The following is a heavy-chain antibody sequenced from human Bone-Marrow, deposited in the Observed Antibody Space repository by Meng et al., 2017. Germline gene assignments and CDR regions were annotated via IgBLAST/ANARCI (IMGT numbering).Heavy chain of an antibody. D-gene: IGHD6-19*01. CDR3: ARGGRYSSGWSDY. CDR1: GYAFTSYA. CDR2: INAGNGNT. J-gene: IGHJ4*02. Sequence: QLRLVQAGGEVKKPGASVMVSCKASGYAFTSYAMHWVRQAPGQRLEWMGWINAGNGNTKYSQKFQGRVTITRDTSASTAYMELSSLRSEDTAVYYCARGGRYSSGWSDYWGQGTLVTVSS. V-gene: IGHV1-3*01.